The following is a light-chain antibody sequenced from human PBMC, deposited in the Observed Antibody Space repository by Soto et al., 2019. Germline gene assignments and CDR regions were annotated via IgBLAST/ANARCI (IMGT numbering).Light chain of an antibody. CDR1: QSISSW. Sequence: IQMTQSPSTLSASVGDRVTITXXASQSISSWLAWYQQKPGKVPKLLIYDASSLESGVPSRFSGSRSGTEFTLTISSLQPDDFATYYCQHYNTYPGTFGQGTKVEIK. V-gene: IGKV1-5*01. CDR3: QHYNTYPGT. J-gene: IGKJ1*01. CDR2: DAS.